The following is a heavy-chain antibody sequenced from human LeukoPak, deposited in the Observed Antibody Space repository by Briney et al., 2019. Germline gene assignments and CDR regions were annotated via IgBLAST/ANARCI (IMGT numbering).Heavy chain of an antibody. CDR3: ARDRTARIVGSSGY. J-gene: IGHJ4*02. Sequence: ASVTLSFTSSGYTFTFNGISWVRHAPGPGHGRMGWISAYNGNTNYAQKLQGRVTMTTDTSTSTAYMELRSLRSDDTAVYYCARDRTARIVGSSGYWGQGTLVTVSS. V-gene: IGHV1-18*01. CDR2: ISAYNGNT. CDR1: GYTFTFNG. D-gene: IGHD1-26*01.